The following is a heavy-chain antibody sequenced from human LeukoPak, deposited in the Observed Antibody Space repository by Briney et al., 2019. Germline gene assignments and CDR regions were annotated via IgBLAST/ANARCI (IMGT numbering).Heavy chain of an antibody. V-gene: IGHV3-9*01. CDR1: GFTFDDYA. D-gene: IGHD4-23*01. Sequence: QPGRSLRLSCAASGFTFDDYAMHWVRQAPGKGLEWVSGVSWNSGSIGYADSVKGRFTISRDNAKNSLYLQMNSLRAEDTALYYCAKDMAYGGNPAQRYFDYWGQGTLVTVSS. CDR3: AKDMAYGGNPAQRYFDY. J-gene: IGHJ4*02. CDR2: VSWNSGSI.